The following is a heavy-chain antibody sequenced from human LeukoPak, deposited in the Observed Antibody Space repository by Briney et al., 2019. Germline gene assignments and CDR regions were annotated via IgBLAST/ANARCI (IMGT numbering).Heavy chain of an antibody. Sequence: PGGSLRLSCAASGFTFSSSAMSWVRQAPGKGLEWVSSIGASGGTTYYADSVKGRFTISRDNSKNTLYLQMNSLRAEDTAVYFCTKGASTLDYWGQGTLVTVSS. CDR2: IGASGGTT. J-gene: IGHJ4*02. CDR3: TKGASTLDY. CDR1: GFTFSSSA. V-gene: IGHV3-23*01.